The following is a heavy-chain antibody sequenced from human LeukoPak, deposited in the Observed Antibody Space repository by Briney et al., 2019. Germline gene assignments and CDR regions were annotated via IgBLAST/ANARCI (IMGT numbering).Heavy chain of an antibody. J-gene: IGHJ4*02. CDR3: ARSRGIVVVITGSDY. Sequence: GGSLRLSCAASGFTFSSYEMNWVRQAPGKGLEWVSYISSSGSTIYYADSVKGRFTISRDNAKNSLYLQMNSLRAEDTAVYYCARSRGIVVVITGSDYWGQGTLVTVSS. V-gene: IGHV3-48*03. D-gene: IGHD3-22*01. CDR2: ISSSGSTI. CDR1: GFTFSSYE.